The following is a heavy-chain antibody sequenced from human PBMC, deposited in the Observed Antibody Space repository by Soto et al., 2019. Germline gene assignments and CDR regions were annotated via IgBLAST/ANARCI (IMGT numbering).Heavy chain of an antibody. CDR3: ARRAFLPEGYSPNYFDY. CDR1: GYTFTIYA. D-gene: IGHD3-22*01. J-gene: IGHJ4*02. CDR2: IYPGESDP. V-gene: IGHV5-51*01. Sequence: LGESLKISCEGSGYTFTIYAIGWVRQMPGKGLEWMGIIYPGESDPRYSPSFQGQVTISADKSFNTAYLQWGSLKASDTAIYYCARRAFLPEGYSPNYFDYWGQGTLVTVSS.